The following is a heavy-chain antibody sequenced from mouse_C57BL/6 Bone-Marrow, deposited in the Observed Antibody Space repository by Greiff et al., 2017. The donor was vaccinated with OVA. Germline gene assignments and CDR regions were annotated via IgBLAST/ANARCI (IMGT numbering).Heavy chain of an antibody. D-gene: IGHD2-2*01. V-gene: IGHV1-39*01. J-gene: IGHJ2*01. CDR3: AIYYGYDVPLFDY. CDR2: INPNYGTT. Sequence: EVQLQQSGPELVKPGASVKISCKASGYSFTDYNMNWVKQSNGKSLEFIFVINPNYGTTSYNQKFKVKATLTVYPSSSTAYMQLNSLTSEDSAVYYCAIYYGYDVPLFDYWGQGTTLTVSS. CDR1: GYSFTDYN.